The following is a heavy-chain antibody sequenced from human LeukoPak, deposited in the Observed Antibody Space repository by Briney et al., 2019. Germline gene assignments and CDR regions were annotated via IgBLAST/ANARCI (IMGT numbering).Heavy chain of an antibody. J-gene: IGHJ4*02. CDR2: ISGYNGAT. CDR1: GYTFTSNY. Sequence: GASVKVSCKASGYTFTSNYMTWVRQAPGQGLEWMGWISGYNGATNYAQKFQGRVTMTTDTSTSTAYMELRSLRSDDTAIYYCARTQDYFDTIRYFDYWGQGTLVTVSS. D-gene: IGHD3-22*01. CDR3: ARTQDYFDTIRYFDY. V-gene: IGHV1-18*01.